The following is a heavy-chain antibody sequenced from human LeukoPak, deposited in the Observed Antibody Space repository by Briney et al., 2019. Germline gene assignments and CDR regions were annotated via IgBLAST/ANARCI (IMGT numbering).Heavy chain of an antibody. J-gene: IGHJ3*01. CDR1: GGSFSGYY. D-gene: IGHD3-22*01. V-gene: IGHV4-34*01. Sequence: PSETLSLTCAVYGGSFSGYYWSWIRQPPGKGLEWIGEINHSGSTNYNPSLKSRVTISVDTSKNQFSLKLSSVTAADTAVYYCARSQDYDSSGYYWRAAFDVWGQGTMVTVSS. CDR3: ARSQDYDSSGYYWRAAFDV. CDR2: INHSGST.